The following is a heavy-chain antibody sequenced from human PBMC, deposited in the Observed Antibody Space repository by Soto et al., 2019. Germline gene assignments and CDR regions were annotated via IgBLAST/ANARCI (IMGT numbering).Heavy chain of an antibody. CDR2: ISYDGSNK. CDR1: GFTFSSYA. D-gene: IGHD2-2*01. CDR3: ARALNFGGRVVVPAATPLDYYYGMDV. V-gene: IGHV3-30-3*01. Sequence: PGGSLRLSCAASGFTFSSYAMHWVRQAPGKGLEWVAVISYDGSNKYYADSVKGRFTISRDNSKNTLYLQMNSLRAEDTAVYYCARALNFGGRVVVPAATPLDYYYGMDVWGQGTTVTVSS. J-gene: IGHJ6*02.